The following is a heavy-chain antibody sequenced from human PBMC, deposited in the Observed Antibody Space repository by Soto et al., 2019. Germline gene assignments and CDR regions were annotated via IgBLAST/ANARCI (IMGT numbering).Heavy chain of an antibody. CDR3: ARSSPCLY. CDR1: GFTFSNAW. D-gene: IGHD3-10*01. Sequence: SLRLYCAASGFTFSNAWVSWVRQAPGKGLEWVANIKQDGSEKYYVDSVKGRFTISRDNAKNSLYLQMNSLRAEDTAVYYCARSSPCLYCGQGTLVTVSS. J-gene: IGHJ4*02. V-gene: IGHV3-7*01. CDR2: IKQDGSEK.